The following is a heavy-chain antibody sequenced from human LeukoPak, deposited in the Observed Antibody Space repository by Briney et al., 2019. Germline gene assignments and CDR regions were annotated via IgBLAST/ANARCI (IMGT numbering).Heavy chain of an antibody. CDR2: INPNSGGT. Sequence: ASVKVSCKASGYTFTGYYMHWVRQAPGQGLEWMGWINPNSGGTNCAQKLQGRVTMTTDTSTSTAYMELRSLRSDDTAVYYCARSRRSGWLGGENWFDPWGQGTLVTVSS. V-gene: IGHV1-2*02. D-gene: IGHD6-19*01. J-gene: IGHJ5*02. CDR3: ARSRRSGWLGGENWFDP. CDR1: GYTFTGYY.